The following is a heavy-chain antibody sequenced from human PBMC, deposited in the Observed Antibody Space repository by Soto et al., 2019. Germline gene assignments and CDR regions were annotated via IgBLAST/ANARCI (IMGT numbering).Heavy chain of an antibody. Sequence: ESLKISCAASGFTFSDYAMAWVRQAPGKGPEWVSSASGSGSGTYYAGSVKGRFTISRDNSKNTLFLHMTNLRAGDTALYFCAKGRPGVAAAPDYWGQGTLVTVSS. CDR3: AKGRPGVAAAPDY. CDR2: ASGSGSGT. D-gene: IGHD2-21*01. CDR1: GFTFSDYA. J-gene: IGHJ4*02. V-gene: IGHV3-23*01.